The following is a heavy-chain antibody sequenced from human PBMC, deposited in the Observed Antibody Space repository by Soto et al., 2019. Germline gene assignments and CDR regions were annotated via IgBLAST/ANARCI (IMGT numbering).Heavy chain of an antibody. V-gene: IGHV4-59*01. D-gene: IGHD2-15*01. CDR3: TDVARCGINHLRTF. J-gene: IGHJ4*02. Sequence: SETLSLTCTVSGGFISGFSWSWIRQPPGKALEWIGHISYIGSTNSNPSLKSRGTISVDTSQNQFSLKLRSVHAGDTAVNTVTDVARCGINHLRTFWGQGSPVTVAS. CDR2: ISYIGST. CDR1: GGFISGFS.